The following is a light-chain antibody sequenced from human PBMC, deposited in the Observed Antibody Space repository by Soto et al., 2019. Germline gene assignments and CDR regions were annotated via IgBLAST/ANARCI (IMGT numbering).Light chain of an antibody. J-gene: IGKJ3*01. Sequence: EIVLTQSPATLSLSPGERATLSCRASQGVSGYLAWYQQKPGQPPRLLIFDASNRATGIPARFSGSGSGTDFTLTISSLEPEDFAVYYCQQRSNWPPVFTFGPGTKVDIK. CDR3: QQRSNWPPVFT. CDR2: DAS. CDR1: QGVSGY. V-gene: IGKV3-11*01.